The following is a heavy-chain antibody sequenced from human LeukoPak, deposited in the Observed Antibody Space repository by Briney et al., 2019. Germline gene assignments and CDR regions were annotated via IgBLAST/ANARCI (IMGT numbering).Heavy chain of an antibody. V-gene: IGHV3-53*05. CDR2: IYSGGST. CDR3: ARDVQNDDFWTGYYRRGEFDY. CDR1: GFTVNSNY. Sequence: GGSLRLSCAASGFTVNSNYMSWVRQAPGKGLEWVSVIYSGGSTYYADSVKGRFTISRDNSKDTLYLQMNSLRAEDTAVYYCARDVQNDDFWTGYYRRGEFDYWGQGILVTVSS. D-gene: IGHD3/OR15-3a*01. J-gene: IGHJ4*02.